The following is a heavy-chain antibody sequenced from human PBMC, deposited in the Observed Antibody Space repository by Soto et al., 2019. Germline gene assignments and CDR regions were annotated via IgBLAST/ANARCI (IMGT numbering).Heavy chain of an antibody. Sequence: QVQLQESGPGLVKPSQTLSLTCTVSGGSISSGGYYWSWIRQHPGKGLEWIGYIYYSGSTYYNPSFKGRVTISVDTSKNQFSLKLSSVTAADTAVYYCARGGNGRYCSSTSCYNGMDVWGQGTTVTVSS. J-gene: IGHJ6*02. D-gene: IGHD2-2*02. CDR1: GGSISSGGYY. CDR3: ARGGNGRYCSSTSCYNGMDV. CDR2: IYYSGST. V-gene: IGHV4-31*03.